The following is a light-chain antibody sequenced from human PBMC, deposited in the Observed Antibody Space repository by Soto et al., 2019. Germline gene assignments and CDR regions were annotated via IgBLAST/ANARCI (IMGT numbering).Light chain of an antibody. CDR2: YDS. V-gene: IGLV3-21*04. CDR1: NIGSKS. Sequence: SYVLTQPPSVSVAPGKTARITCGGNNIGSKSVHWYQQKPGQAPVLVIYYDSDRPSGIPERFSGSNSGNTATLTISRVEAGDEADYYCQVWDSSSDHYVFGNGTKLTVL. J-gene: IGLJ1*01. CDR3: QVWDSSSDHYV.